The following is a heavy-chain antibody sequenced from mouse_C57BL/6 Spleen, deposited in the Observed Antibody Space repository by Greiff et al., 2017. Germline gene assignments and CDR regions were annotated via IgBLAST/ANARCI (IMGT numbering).Heavy chain of an antibody. CDR3: TSSPYYSNYEDY. CDR1: GYTFTSYW. J-gene: IGHJ4*01. V-gene: IGHV1-5*01. Sequence: VQLQQSGTVLARPGASVKMSCKTSGYTFTSYWMHWVKQRPGQGLEWIGAIYPGNSDTSYNQKFKGKAKLTAVTSASTAYMELSSLTNEDSAVYYCTSSPYYSNYEDYWGQGTSVTVSS. CDR2: IYPGNSDT. D-gene: IGHD2-5*01.